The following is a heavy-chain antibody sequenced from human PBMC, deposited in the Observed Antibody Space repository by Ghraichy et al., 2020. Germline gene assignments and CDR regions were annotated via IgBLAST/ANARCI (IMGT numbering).Heavy chain of an antibody. CDR2: IYTSGST. Sequence: SETLSLTCTVSGGSISSYYWSWIRQPAGKGLEWIGRIYTSGSTNYNPSHKSRVTMSVDTSKNQFPLKLSSVTAADTAVYYCAREGYSYGPPWGAFDIWGQGTMVTVSS. D-gene: IGHD5-18*01. V-gene: IGHV4-4*07. CDR3: AREGYSYGPPWGAFDI. CDR1: GGSISSYY. J-gene: IGHJ3*02.